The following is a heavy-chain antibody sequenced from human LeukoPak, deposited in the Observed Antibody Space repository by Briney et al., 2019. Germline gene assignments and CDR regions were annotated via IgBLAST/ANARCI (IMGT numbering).Heavy chain of an antibody. V-gene: IGHV1-3*01. D-gene: IGHD2-2*01. CDR3: AQTYCSSTRCYPGAFDI. CDR1: GYTFTSYA. J-gene: IGHJ3*02. CDR2: INAGNGNT. Sequence: GASVKVSCKASGYTFTSYAMHWVRQPPGQRLEWMGWINAGNGNTKNSQKFQDRVTITRDTSASTAYMELSSLRSEDTAVYYRAQTYCSSTRCYPGAFDIWGQGTMVTVSS.